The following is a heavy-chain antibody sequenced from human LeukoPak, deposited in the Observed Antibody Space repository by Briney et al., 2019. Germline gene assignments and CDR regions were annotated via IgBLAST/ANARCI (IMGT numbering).Heavy chain of an antibody. V-gene: IGHV4-34*01. Sequence: SQTLSLTCAVYGGSFSGYYWSWIRQPPGKGLEWIGEINHSGSTNYNPSLKSRVTISVDTSKNQFSLKLSSVTAADTAVYYCARGRGRSGYGQWGQGTLVTVSS. CDR3: ARGRGRSGYGQ. D-gene: IGHD3-22*01. CDR2: INHSGST. J-gene: IGHJ4*02. CDR1: GGSFSGYY.